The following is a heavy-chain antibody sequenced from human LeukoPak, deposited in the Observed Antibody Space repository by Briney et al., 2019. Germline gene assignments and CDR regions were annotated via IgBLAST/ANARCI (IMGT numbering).Heavy chain of an antibody. CDR2: INPNSGGT. J-gene: IGHJ4*02. V-gene: IGHV1-2*02. CDR3: ARARKKGHYGDYTPFDY. D-gene: IGHD4-17*01. CDR1: GYTFTGYY. Sequence: ASVKVSCKASGYTFTGYYMHWVRQAPGQGLEWMGWINPNSGGTNYAQKFQGRVTMTRDTSISTAYMELSRLRSDDTAVYYRARARKKGHYGDYTPFDYWGQGTLVTVSS.